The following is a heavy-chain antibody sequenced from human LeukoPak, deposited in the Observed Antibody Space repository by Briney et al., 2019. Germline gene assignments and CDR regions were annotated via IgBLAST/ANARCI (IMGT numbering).Heavy chain of an antibody. V-gene: IGHV4-34*01. D-gene: IGHD2-2*01. CDR3: ARGWSYRSSTSCKTYYFDY. CDR1: GGSFSGYY. J-gene: IGHJ4*02. CDR2: INHSGST. Sequence: SETLSLTCAVYGGSFSGYYWSWIRQPPGKGLEWIGEINHSGSTNYNPSLKSRVTISVDTSKNQFSLKLSSVTAADTAVYYCARGWSYRSSTSCKTYYFDYWGQGTLVTVSS.